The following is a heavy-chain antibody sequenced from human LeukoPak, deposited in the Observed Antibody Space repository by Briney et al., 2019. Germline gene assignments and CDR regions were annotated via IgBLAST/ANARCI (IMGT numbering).Heavy chain of an antibody. D-gene: IGHD6-13*01. V-gene: IGHV4-34*01. CDR3: ARRIAAAGVNFDY. Sequence: SETLSLTCTVSGGSISSYYWSWIRQPPGKGLEWIGEINHSGSTNYNPSLKSRVTISVDTSKNQFSLKLSSVTAADTAVYYCARRIAAAGVNFDYWGQGTLVTVSS. CDR1: GGSISSYY. CDR2: INHSGST. J-gene: IGHJ4*02.